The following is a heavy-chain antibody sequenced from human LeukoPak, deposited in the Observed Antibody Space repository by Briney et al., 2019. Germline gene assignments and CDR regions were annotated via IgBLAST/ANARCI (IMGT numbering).Heavy chain of an antibody. Sequence: GGSLRLSCAASGFTFSSYGMHWVRQAPGKGLEWVAVISYDGSNKYYADSVKGRFTISRDNSKNTLYLQMNSLRAEDTAVYYCARDVFSIAAAGTGMGYWGQGTLVTVSS. CDR3: ARDVFSIAAAGTGMGY. D-gene: IGHD6-13*01. V-gene: IGHV3-30*03. J-gene: IGHJ4*02. CDR1: GFTFSSYG. CDR2: ISYDGSNK.